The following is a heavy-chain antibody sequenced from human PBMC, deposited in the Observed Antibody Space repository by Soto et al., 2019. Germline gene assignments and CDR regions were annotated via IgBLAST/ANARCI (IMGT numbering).Heavy chain of an antibody. Sequence: GGSLRLSCAASGFTFSSYAMHWVRQAPGKGLEWVAVISYDGSNKYYADSVKGRFTISRDNSKNTLYLQMNSLRAEDTAVYYCARDRVDIVVVVAATHVVGAFDIWGQGTMVTVSS. V-gene: IGHV3-30-3*01. D-gene: IGHD2-15*01. CDR1: GFTFSSYA. CDR2: ISYDGSNK. J-gene: IGHJ3*02. CDR3: ARDRVDIVVVVAATHVVGAFDI.